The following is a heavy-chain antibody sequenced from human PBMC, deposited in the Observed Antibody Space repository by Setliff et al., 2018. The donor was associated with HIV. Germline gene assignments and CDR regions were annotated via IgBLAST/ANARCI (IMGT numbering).Heavy chain of an antibody. Sequence: GGSLRLSCAACGFTFSSYWVHWVRQAPGKGLVWVSRINSDGSGTSYADSVKGGFTISRDNAKNTLYLQMNSLRAEDMAVYYCARGHSGYKNGMDVWGQGTTVTVSS. CDR1: GFTFSSYW. CDR3: ARGHSGYKNGMDV. V-gene: IGHV3-74*01. J-gene: IGHJ6*02. CDR2: INSDGSGT. D-gene: IGHD5-12*01.